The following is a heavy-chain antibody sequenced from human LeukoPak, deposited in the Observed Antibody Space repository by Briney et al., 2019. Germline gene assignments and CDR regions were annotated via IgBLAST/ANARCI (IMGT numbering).Heavy chain of an antibody. D-gene: IGHD6-13*01. CDR3: ARSLAAAGNNWLDP. CDR2: ISAYNGNT. Sequence: ASVKVSCKASGYTFTSYGISWVRQAPGQGLEWMGWISAYNGNTNYAQKLQGRVTMTTDTSTSTAYMELRSLRSDDTAVYYCARSLAAAGNNWLDPWGQGTLVTVSS. J-gene: IGHJ5*02. V-gene: IGHV1-18*01. CDR1: GYTFTSYG.